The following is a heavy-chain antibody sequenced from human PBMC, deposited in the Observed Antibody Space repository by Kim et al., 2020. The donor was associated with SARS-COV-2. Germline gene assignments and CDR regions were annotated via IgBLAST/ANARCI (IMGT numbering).Heavy chain of an antibody. J-gene: IGHJ4*02. Sequence: NPSHTSRVTISVEPSKNQFSLRLSSVTAAETAVYYCARAHGDYGTRNFVYWGQGTLVTVSS. V-gene: IGHV4-59*01. D-gene: IGHD4-17*01. CDR3: ARAHGDYGTRNFVY.